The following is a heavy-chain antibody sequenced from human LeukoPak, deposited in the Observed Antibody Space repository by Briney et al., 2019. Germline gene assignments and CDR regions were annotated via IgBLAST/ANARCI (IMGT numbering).Heavy chain of an antibody. J-gene: IGHJ5*02. D-gene: IGHD2-2*03. CDR3: ARLLRVGYCSTTTCNWFDP. V-gene: IGHV4-59*01. CDR1: GGSISSYY. Sequence: PSETLSLTCTVSGGSISSYYWSWIRQPPGKGLEWIGYIYYSGSTNYNPSLKGRVTISVDTYKNQFSLKLSSVTAADTAVYYCARLLRVGYCSTTTCNWFDPWGQGTLVTVSS. CDR2: IYYSGST.